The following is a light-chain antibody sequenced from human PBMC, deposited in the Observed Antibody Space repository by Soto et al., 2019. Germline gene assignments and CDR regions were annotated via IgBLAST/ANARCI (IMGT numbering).Light chain of an antibody. CDR2: GTS. J-gene: IGKJ4*01. CDR1: QSVYSN. V-gene: IGKV3-15*01. CDR3: QQYNNWPLT. Sequence: EIEMTQSPATLSVSPGERATLSCRASQSVYSNLAWYQQKPGQAPRLLIYGTSTRATGIPARFSGSGSGTEFSLTISSLQSEDFAVYYGQQYNNWPLTFGGGTKVESK.